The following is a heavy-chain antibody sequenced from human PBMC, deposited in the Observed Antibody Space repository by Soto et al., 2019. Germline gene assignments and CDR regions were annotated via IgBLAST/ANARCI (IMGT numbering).Heavy chain of an antibody. D-gene: IGHD4-17*01. CDR1: SGSISSSNW. CDR3: ARGLGTVTTGLEYFDL. Sequence: QVQLQESGPGLVKPSGTLSLTCAVSSGSISSSNWWSWVRQPPGKGLEGIGEIYHSGSTNYNPSLKSRVTISVDKSKNQFSLKLSSVTAADTAVYYCARGLGTVTTGLEYFDLWGRGTLVTVSS. CDR2: IYHSGST. V-gene: IGHV4-4*02. J-gene: IGHJ2*01.